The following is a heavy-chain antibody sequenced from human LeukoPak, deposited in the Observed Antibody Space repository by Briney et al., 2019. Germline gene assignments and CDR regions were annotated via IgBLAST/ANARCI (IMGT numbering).Heavy chain of an antibody. CDR3: ARDGWRAINY. D-gene: IGHD5-24*01. V-gene: IGHV3-7*01. Sequence: GGSLRLSCTASGFTFSTYWMSWVRQAPGKGLEWVANIKEDGSEKYYVDSVRGRFTISRDNAKNSLFLQMNSLRAEDTAVYDGARDGWRAINYWGQGTLVTVS. CDR1: GFTFSTYW. J-gene: IGHJ4*02. CDR2: IKEDGSEK.